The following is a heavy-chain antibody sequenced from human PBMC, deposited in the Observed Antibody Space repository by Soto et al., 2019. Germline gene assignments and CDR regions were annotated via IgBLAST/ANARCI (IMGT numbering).Heavy chain of an antibody. CDR1: GGTFSSYA. V-gene: IGHV1-69*13. J-gene: IGHJ6*02. CDR2: IIPIFGTA. CDR3: ARGYCSGGSCYSYYYYYGMDV. D-gene: IGHD2-15*01. Sequence: SVKVSCKASGGTFSSYAISWVRQAPGQGLEWMGGIIPIFGTANYAQKFQGRVTITADESTSTAYMELSSLRSEDTAVYYCARGYCSGGSCYSYYYYYGMDVWGQGTTVTVSS.